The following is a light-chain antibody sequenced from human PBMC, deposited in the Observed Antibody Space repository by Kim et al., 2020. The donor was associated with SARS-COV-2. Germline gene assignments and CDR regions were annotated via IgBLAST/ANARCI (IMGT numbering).Light chain of an antibody. CDR3: QQYGSSPRYT. J-gene: IGKJ2*01. V-gene: IGKV3-20*01. CDR2: GAS. CDR1: QSVSSSY. Sequence: EIVLTQSPGTLSLSPGERATLSCRASQSVSSSYLAWYQQKPGQAPRLIIYGASSRATGIPDGFSGSGSGTDFTLTISRLEPEDFAVYYCQQYGSSPRYTFGQGTKLEI.